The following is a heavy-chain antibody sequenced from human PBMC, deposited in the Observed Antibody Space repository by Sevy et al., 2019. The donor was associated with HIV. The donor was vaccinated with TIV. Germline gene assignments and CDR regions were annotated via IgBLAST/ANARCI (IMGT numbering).Heavy chain of an antibody. CDR1: NFSISSGYY. J-gene: IGHJ6*02. D-gene: IGHD2-21*02. CDR3: ARQSGGDRLDYYGMDV. CDR2: TYHGGST. V-gene: IGHV4-38-2*01. Sequence: SETLSLTCGVSNFSISSGYYWGWIRQTPGKGLEWIGNTYHGGSTYYNPSLKSRVAISVDTSTNKLSLRLSSVTAADTDVYYCARQSGGDRLDYYGMDVWGQGTTVTVSS.